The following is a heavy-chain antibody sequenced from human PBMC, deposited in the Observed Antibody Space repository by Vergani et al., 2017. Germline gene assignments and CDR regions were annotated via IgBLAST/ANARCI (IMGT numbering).Heavy chain of an antibody. D-gene: IGHD6-13*01. V-gene: IGHV3-73*02. CDR2: IRSKANSYAT. CDR1: GFTFSGSA. Sequence: EVQLVESGGGLVQPGGSLKLSCAASGFTFSGSAMHWVRQASGKGLEWVGRIRSKANSYATAYAASVKGRFTISRDDSKNTAYLQMNSLKTEDTAVYYCARDPGAAAGYGMDVWGQGTTVTVSS. J-gene: IGHJ6*02. CDR3: ARDPGAAAGYGMDV.